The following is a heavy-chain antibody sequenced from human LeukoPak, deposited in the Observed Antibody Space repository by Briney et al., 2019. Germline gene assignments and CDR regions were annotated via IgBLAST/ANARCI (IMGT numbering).Heavy chain of an antibody. Sequence: ASVKVSCKASGYTFTSYGISWVRQAPGQGLAWMGWISAYKGNTNYAQKLQGRVTMTTDTSTSTAYMERRSLRSDDTAVYYCARDTPTYYYDSSGYYPFDYWGQGTLVTVSS. D-gene: IGHD3-22*01. J-gene: IGHJ4*02. V-gene: IGHV1-18*01. CDR1: GYTFTSYG. CDR2: ISAYKGNT. CDR3: ARDTPTYYYDSSGYYPFDY.